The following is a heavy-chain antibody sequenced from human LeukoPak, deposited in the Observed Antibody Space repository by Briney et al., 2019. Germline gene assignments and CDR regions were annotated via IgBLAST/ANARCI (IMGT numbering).Heavy chain of an antibody. CDR3: TRRTYYCDSSGSPTEYFQH. J-gene: IGHJ1*01. CDR1: GFTFSGSA. CDR2: IRSKANSYAT. D-gene: IGHD3-22*01. Sequence: GGSLKLSCAASGFTFSGSAMHWVRQASGKGLEWVGRIRSKANSYATAYAASVKGRFTISRDDSKNTAYLQMNSLKTEDTAVYYCTRRTYYCDSSGSPTEYFQHWGQGTLVTVSS. V-gene: IGHV3-73*01.